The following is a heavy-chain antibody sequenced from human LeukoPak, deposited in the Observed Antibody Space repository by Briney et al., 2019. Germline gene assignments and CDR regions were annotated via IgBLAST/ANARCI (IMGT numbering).Heavy chain of an antibody. J-gene: IGHJ4*02. CDR1: GFTFSSFS. Sequence: GGSLRLSCAASGFTFSSFSMNWVRQAPGKGLEWVSYISSSSSIKHYADSVKGRFTISRDNAENSLCLQMNSLRDEDTGVYYCARDLISGDYTFDYWGQGTLVTVSS. D-gene: IGHD4-11*01. CDR3: ARDLISGDYTFDY. V-gene: IGHV3-48*02. CDR2: ISSSSSIK.